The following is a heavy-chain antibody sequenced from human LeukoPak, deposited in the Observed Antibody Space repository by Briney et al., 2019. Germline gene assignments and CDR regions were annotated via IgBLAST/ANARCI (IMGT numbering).Heavy chain of an antibody. CDR1: GFTFSSYG. D-gene: IGHD3-10*01. Sequence: GGSLRLSCAASGFTFSSYGMHWVRQAPGKGLEWVAFIRYDGSNKYYADSVKGRFTISRDNSKNTLYLQMNSLRAEDTAVYYCAKAFYGSGSYYYYYYMDVWGKGTTVTISS. CDR2: IRYDGSNK. V-gene: IGHV3-30*02. J-gene: IGHJ6*03. CDR3: AKAFYGSGSYYYYYYMDV.